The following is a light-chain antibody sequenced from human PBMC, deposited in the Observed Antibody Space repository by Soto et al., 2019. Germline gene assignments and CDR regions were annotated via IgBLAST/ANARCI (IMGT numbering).Light chain of an antibody. V-gene: IGLV1-47*01. CDR1: SSHIGSNY. Sequence: QSVLTQPPSASGTPGQRVTISCSGSSSHIGSNYVYWYQQLPGTAPKLLIYTNNQRPSGVPDRFSGSKSGTSASLAISGLRSEDEADYYCAAWDDNLSGAVFGGGPQLTVL. CDR2: TNN. CDR3: AAWDDNLSGAV. J-gene: IGLJ7*01.